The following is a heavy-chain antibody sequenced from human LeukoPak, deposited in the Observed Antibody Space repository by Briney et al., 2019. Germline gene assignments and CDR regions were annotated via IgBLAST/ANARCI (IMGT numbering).Heavy chain of an antibody. Sequence: SETLFLTCTVSGGSVSGYYWSWIRQPPGKGLEWIGYIYYSGSTNYSPSLKSRVTISVDTSENQFSLKLTSVTAADTAVYYCARDREYSSSGLVWFDPWGHGILVTISS. CDR1: GGSVSGYY. CDR3: ARDREYSSSGLVWFDP. D-gene: IGHD6-6*01. J-gene: IGHJ5*02. V-gene: IGHV4-59*02. CDR2: IYYSGST.